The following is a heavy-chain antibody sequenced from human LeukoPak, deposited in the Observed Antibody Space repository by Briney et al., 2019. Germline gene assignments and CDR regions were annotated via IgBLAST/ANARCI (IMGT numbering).Heavy chain of an antibody. CDR2: INHSGST. D-gene: IGHD5-24*01. V-gene: IGHV4-34*01. Sequence: PSETLSLTCAVYGGSFSGYYWSWIRQPPGKGLEWIGEINHSGSTNYNPSLKSRVTISVDTSKNQFSLKLSSVTAADTAVYYCARAPIYNEHADWFDPWGQGTLVTVSS. J-gene: IGHJ5*02. CDR3: ARAPIYNEHADWFDP. CDR1: GGSFSGYY.